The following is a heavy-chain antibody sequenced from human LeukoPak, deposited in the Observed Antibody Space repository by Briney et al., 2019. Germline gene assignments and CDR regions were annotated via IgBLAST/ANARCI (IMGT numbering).Heavy chain of an antibody. D-gene: IGHD4-4*01. J-gene: IGHJ4*02. V-gene: IGHV3-23*01. CDR1: GFTFSNYY. CDR2: ISGSGGTT. Sequence: GGSLRLSCAASGFTFSNYYMSWVRQAPGKGLEWVSAISGSGGTTYYADSVKGRFTISRDNSKNTLYLQMNSLRAEDTAVYYCARDHSNVFDYWGQGTLVTVSS. CDR3: ARDHSNVFDY.